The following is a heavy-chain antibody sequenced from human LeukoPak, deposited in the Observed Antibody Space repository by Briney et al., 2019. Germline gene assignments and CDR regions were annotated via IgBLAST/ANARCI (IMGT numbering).Heavy chain of an antibody. D-gene: IGHD4-17*01. Sequence: ASVKVSCKASGYTFTGYYMHWVRQAPGQGLEWMGWINPNSGGTNYAQKFQGRVTMTRDTSISTAYMELSRLRSDDTAVYYCARIPSHDYGDYFDYWGQGTLVTVSS. CDR1: GYTFTGYY. V-gene: IGHV1-2*02. CDR3: ARIPSHDYGDYFDY. CDR2: INPNSGGT. J-gene: IGHJ4*02.